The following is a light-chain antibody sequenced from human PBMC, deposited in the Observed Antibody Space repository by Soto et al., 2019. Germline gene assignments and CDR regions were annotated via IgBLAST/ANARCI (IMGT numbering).Light chain of an antibody. CDR2: KAS. V-gene: IGKV1-5*03. CDR1: QTISSW. J-gene: IGKJ3*01. CDR3: QHYTIYSEA. Sequence: DIKMNQSPSTLSGSIDDRVTITCRASQTISSWLAWYQQKPGKAPKLLIYKASTLKSGVPSRFSGSGSGTEFTLTISSLQPDDFAPYYCQHYTIYSEAFGDVTNVDIK.